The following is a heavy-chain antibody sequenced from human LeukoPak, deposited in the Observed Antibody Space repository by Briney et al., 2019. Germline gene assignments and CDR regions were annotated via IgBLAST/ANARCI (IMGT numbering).Heavy chain of an antibody. D-gene: IGHD2-15*01. CDR2: IYTSGST. CDR3: ARGLILGYCSGGSCYSLGGGAFDI. V-gene: IGHV4-61*02. Sequence: PSQTLSLTCTVSGGSISRGSYYWSWIRQPAGKGLEWIGRIYTSGSTNYNPSLKSRVTISVDTSKNQFSLKLSSVTAADTAVYYCARGLILGYCSGGSCYSLGGGAFDIWGQGTMVTVSS. CDR1: GGSISRGSYY. J-gene: IGHJ3*02.